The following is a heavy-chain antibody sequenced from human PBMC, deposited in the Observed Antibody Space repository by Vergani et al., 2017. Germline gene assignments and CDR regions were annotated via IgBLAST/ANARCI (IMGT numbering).Heavy chain of an antibody. V-gene: IGHV3-23*01. J-gene: IGHJ6*02. CDR1: GFSFKDYA. CDR2: ISGSGGNT. D-gene: IGHD2-2*01. CDR3: AKGVYCSSTSCYEGRGYYYGMGV. Sequence: EVQLLESGGDLVQSGGSLRISCAASGFSFKDYAMSWVRQAPGKGLEWVSGISGSGGNTYYANSVKGRFTISRDNSKNTLYLQMNSLRADDTAVYYCAKGVYCSSTSCYEGRGYYYGMGVWGQGTTVTFSS.